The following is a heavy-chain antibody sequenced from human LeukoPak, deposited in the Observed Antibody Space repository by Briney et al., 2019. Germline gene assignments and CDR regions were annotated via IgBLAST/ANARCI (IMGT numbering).Heavy chain of an antibody. CDR1: GGSISRGGYS. D-gene: IGHD3-22*01. CDR3: ARTVEGERSMIVVVIPRGWFDP. Sequence: PSETLSLTCAVSGGSISRGGYSWSWIRQPPGKGREGIGSVDYSGSTYYNPSLKSRVTISVDTSKNQFSLKLSSVTAADTAVYYCARTVEGERSMIVVVIPRGWFDPWGQGTLVSVSS. J-gene: IGHJ5*02. CDR2: VDYSGST. V-gene: IGHV4-39*07.